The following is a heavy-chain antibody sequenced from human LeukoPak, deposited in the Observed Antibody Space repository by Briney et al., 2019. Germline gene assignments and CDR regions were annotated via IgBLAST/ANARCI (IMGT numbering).Heavy chain of an antibody. J-gene: IGHJ4*02. V-gene: IGHV4-61*01. CDR1: GGSVSSGSYY. Sequence: SETLSLTCSVSGGSVSSGSYYWNWIRQPPGKGLEWIGYIYYSGSTNYNPSLKSRVTISIDTSKNQFSLKLSSVTAADTAVYYCARLDSGWRYFDYWGQGTLVTVSS. CDR3: ARLDSGWRYFDY. CDR2: IYYSGST. D-gene: IGHD6-19*01.